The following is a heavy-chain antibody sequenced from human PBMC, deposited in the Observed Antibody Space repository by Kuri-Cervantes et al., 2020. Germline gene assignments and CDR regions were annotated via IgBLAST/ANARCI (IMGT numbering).Heavy chain of an antibody. CDR1: GGSISGYY. V-gene: IGHV4-34*01. D-gene: IGHD4-17*01. CDR3: ARGLGDYVGWFDP. J-gene: IGHJ5*02. Sequence: SETLSLTCGVYGGSISGYYWTWIRQPPGKGLEWIGDIYHRGSTNYNPSLKSRVTISIDTSKNQFSLRLSSVTAADTAVYYCARGLGDYVGWFDPWGQGTLVTVSS. CDR2: IYHRGST.